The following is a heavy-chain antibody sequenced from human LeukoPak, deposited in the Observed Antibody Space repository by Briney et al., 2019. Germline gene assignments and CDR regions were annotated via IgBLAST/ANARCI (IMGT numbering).Heavy chain of an antibody. V-gene: IGHV1-18*01. J-gene: IGHJ4*02. D-gene: IGHD2-15*01. CDR1: GYTFTSYG. CDR3: ARDGGPGRYCSGGSCYWDY. CDR2: ISAYNGNT. Sequence: ASVKVSCKASGYTFTSYGISWVRQAPGQGFEWMGWISAYNGNTNYAQKLQGRVTMTTDTSTSTAYMELRSLRSDDTAVYYCARDGGPGRYCSGGSCYWDYWGQGTLVTVSS.